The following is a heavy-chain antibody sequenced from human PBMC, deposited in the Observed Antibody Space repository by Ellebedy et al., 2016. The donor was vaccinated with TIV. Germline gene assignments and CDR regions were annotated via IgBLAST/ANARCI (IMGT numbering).Heavy chain of an antibody. V-gene: IGHV1-18*01. CDR3: AREGGAYYFDY. Sequence: AASVKVSCKASGYTFTSYGISWVRQAPGQGIEWMGWISAYNGHTNYAQKLQGRVTMTTDTSTSTAYMELRSLRSDDTAVYYGAREGGAYYFDYWGQGTLVTVSS. D-gene: IGHD1-26*01. J-gene: IGHJ4*02. CDR1: GYTFTSYG. CDR2: ISAYNGHT.